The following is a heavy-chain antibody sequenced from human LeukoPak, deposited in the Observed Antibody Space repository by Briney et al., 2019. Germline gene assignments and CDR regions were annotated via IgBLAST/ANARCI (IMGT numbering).Heavy chain of an antibody. J-gene: IGHJ4*02. CDR2: IRSKANSYAT. CDR3: TRLMGVGAGSLGGTPADY. V-gene: IGHV3-73*01. Sequence: PGGSLRLSCAASGFTFSGSAMHWVRQASGKGLEWVGRIRSKANSYATAYAASVKGRFTISRDDSKNTAYLQMNSLKTEDTAVYYYTRLMGVGAGSLGGTPADYWGQGTLVTVSS. D-gene: IGHD1-26*01. CDR1: GFTFSGSA.